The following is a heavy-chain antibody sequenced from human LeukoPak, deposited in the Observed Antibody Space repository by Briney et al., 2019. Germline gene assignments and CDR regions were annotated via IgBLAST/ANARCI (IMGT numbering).Heavy chain of an antibody. J-gene: IGHJ4*02. V-gene: IGHV3-66*01. CDR1: ILTVNSMY. Sequence: GGSLRLSCEASILTVNSMYMSWVRQAPGKGLEWVSVLYTGGSTFYADSVKGRFTISRDNSKNMLSLQMNTLRPEDTAVYYCAGGTYVVASYWGQGTLVTVSS. D-gene: IGHD2-15*01. CDR2: LYTGGST. CDR3: AGGTYVVASY.